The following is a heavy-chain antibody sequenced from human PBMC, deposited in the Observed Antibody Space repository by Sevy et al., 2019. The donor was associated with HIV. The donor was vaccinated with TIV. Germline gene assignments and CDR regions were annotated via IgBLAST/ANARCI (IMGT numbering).Heavy chain of an antibody. CDR1: GGTFSSYA. Sequence: ASVKVSCKASGGTFSSYAISWVRQAPGQGLEWMGGIIPIFGTANYSQKFQGRVTITADKSTSTAYLGQSSLRSEDTAVYYGARDGYPIYCSGGSCYPERAFDIWGQGTMVTVSS. CDR3: ARDGYPIYCSGGSCYPERAFDI. D-gene: IGHD2-15*01. V-gene: IGHV1-69*06. J-gene: IGHJ3*02. CDR2: IIPIFGTA.